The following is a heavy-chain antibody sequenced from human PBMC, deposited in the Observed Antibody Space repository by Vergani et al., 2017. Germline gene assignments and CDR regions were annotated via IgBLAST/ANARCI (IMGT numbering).Heavy chain of an antibody. V-gene: IGHV1-69*01. CDR2: IIPNFGTA. D-gene: IGHD2-2*01. CDR3: AREGCSSTSFYPIRGGIGAFDI. J-gene: IGHJ3*02. Sequence: QVQLVQSGAEVKKPGSSVKVSCKASGGTFSSYAISWVRQAPGQGLEWMGGIIPNFGTANYAQKFQGRVTITADESTSTAYMELSSLRSEDTAVYYCAREGCSSTSFYPIRGGIGAFDIWGQGTMVTVSS. CDR1: GGTFSSYA.